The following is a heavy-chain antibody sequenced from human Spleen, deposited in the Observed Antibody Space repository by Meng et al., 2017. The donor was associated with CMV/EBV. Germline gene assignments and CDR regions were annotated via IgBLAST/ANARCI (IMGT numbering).Heavy chain of an antibody. V-gene: IGHV1-8*01. CDR1: GYTFMTYD. CDR3: ARGRKYSGYDSLGY. Sequence: ASVKVSCTASGYTFMTYDINWVRQAPGQGLEWMGWMSPNSGETGLIQKFQGRVTMTRDTSTSTAFLELTSLTSDDTAVYYCARGRKYSGYDSLGYWGRGTLVTVSS. D-gene: IGHD5-12*01. J-gene: IGHJ4*02. CDR2: MSPNSGET.